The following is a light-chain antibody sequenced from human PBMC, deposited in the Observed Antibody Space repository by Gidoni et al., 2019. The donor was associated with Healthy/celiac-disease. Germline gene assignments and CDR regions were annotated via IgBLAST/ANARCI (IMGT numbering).Light chain of an antibody. CDR1: QSVSSY. V-gene: IGKV3-11*01. Sequence: EIVLTQSPATLSLSPGERATLACRASQSVSSYLAWYQQKPGQAPRLLIYDASHRATGIPAMFSGSGSGTDFTLTISSLEPEDFAVYYCQQRSNWPLTFXGXTKVEIK. CDR3: QQRSNWPLT. CDR2: DAS. J-gene: IGKJ4*01.